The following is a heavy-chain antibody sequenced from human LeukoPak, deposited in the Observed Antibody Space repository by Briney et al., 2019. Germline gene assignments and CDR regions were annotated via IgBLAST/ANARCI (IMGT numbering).Heavy chain of an antibody. CDR3: ARDPGIIVRGSRRGYDGNYYYMDV. D-gene: IGHD3-10*01. V-gene: IGHV4-61*09. CDR1: GHPNSSGGDC. J-gene: IGHJ6*03. Sequence: PSHPLTLLCSVWGHPNSSGGDCGSWSRQPAGEGLVWIGHIQTSGNTNYNSSVKSRVTLSVDTSKNQFSLKLSSVRAADTAVYYCARDPGIIVRGSRRGYDGNYYYMDVWGKGTTVTISS. CDR2: IQTSGNT.